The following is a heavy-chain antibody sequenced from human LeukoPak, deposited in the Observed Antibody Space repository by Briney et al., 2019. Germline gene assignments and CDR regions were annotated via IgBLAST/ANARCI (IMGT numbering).Heavy chain of an antibody. CDR3: ARELEPDSNGYYYMDV. CDR2: IKKDGSEK. D-gene: IGHD1-1*01. Sequence: PGGSLRLSCAASGFTFSSYWMSWVRQAPGKGLEWVANIKKDGSEKYYVDSVKGRFTISRDNAKNSLYLQMNSLRAEDTAVYYCARELEPDSNGYYYMDVWGKGTTVTVSS. J-gene: IGHJ6*03. CDR1: GFTFSSYW. V-gene: IGHV3-7*01.